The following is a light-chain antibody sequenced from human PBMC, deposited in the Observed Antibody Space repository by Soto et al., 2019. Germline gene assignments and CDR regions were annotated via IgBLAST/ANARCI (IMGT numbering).Light chain of an antibody. CDR3: QQRSTWSN. V-gene: IGKV3-11*01. CDR2: EAS. J-gene: IGKJ5*01. CDR1: QSVSSY. Sequence: EIVLTQSPATLSLSPGERATLSCRASQSVSSYLAWYQQKPGQAPRLLIYEASNSATGIAARFSGSGSGTDFTLSISSLVPEASAVYYCQQRSTWSNFGQGTRLEIK.